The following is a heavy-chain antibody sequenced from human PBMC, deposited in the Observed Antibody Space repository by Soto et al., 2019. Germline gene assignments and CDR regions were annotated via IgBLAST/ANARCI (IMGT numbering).Heavy chain of an antibody. CDR3: AKDRRRIAAAGSNDSYYYGMDV. D-gene: IGHD6-13*01. Sequence: EVQLLESGGGLVQPGGSLRLSCAASGFTLSSYAMSWVRQAPGKGLEWVSAISGSGGSTYYADSVKGRFTISRDNSKNTLYLQMNSLRAEDTAVYYCAKDRRRIAAAGSNDSYYYGMDVWGQGTTVTVSS. V-gene: IGHV3-23*01. J-gene: IGHJ6*02. CDR2: ISGSGGST. CDR1: GFTLSSYA.